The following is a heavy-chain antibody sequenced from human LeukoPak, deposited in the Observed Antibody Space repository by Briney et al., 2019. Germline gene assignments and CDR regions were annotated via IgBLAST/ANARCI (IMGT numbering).Heavy chain of an antibody. CDR3: ARAGDRIAAAGWGNFYYYYMDV. J-gene: IGHJ6*03. D-gene: IGHD6-13*01. CDR2: IDWNGCSK. Sequence: GGSLRLSCAASGFTFDDYGMSWVRQAPGKGLEGGSGIDWNGCSKGDGGYVTGRFTIYRENEKNSLYLKMNSLRAEDTDLHYCARAGDRIAAAGWGNFYYYYMDVWGKGTTVTVSS. V-gene: IGHV3-20*04. CDR1: GFTFDDYG.